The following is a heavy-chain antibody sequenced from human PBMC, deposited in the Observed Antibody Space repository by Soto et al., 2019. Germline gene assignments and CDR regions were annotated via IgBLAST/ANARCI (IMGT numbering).Heavy chain of an antibody. CDR1: GGSISSGGYS. CDR3: ARFLIFGSYYDD. D-gene: IGHD2-21*02. Sequence: SETLSLTCAVSGGSISSGGYSWSWIRQPPGKGLEWIGYIYHSGSTYYNPSLKSRVTISVDRSKNQFSLKLSSLTAADTAVYYCARFLIFGSYYDDWGQGTLVPVAS. CDR2: IYHSGST. J-gene: IGHJ4*02. V-gene: IGHV4-30-2*01.